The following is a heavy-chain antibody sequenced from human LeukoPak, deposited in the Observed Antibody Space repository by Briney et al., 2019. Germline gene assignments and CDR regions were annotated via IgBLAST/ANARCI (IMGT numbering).Heavy chain of an antibody. CDR1: GGSISSSSYY. V-gene: IGHV4-39*01. Sequence: PSETLSLTCTVSGGSISSSSYYWGWIRQPPGKGLEWIGSIYYSGSTYYNPSLKGRVTISVDTSKNQFSLKLSSVTAADTAVYYCARRLWYCSSTSCPIRAFDIWGQGTMVTVSS. D-gene: IGHD2-2*01. J-gene: IGHJ3*02. CDR3: ARRLWYCSSTSCPIRAFDI. CDR2: IYYSGST.